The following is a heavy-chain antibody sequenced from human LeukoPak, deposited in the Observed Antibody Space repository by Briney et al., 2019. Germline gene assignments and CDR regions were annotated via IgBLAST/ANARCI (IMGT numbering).Heavy chain of an antibody. CDR2: IKQDGSEK. D-gene: IGHD3-3*01. Sequence: GGSLRLSCAASGFTFSSYWMSWVRQAPGKGLEWVANIKQDGSEKYYVDSVKGRFTISRDNAKNSLYLQMNSLRAEDTAVYYCARDGGRFLEWSYYFDYWGQGTLVTVSS. CDR1: GFTFSSYW. V-gene: IGHV3-7*01. CDR3: ARDGGRFLEWSYYFDY. J-gene: IGHJ4*02.